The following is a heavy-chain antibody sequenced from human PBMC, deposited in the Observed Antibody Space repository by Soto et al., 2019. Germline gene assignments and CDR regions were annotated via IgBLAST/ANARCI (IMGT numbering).Heavy chain of an antibody. CDR2: INSDGSST. Sequence: EVQLVESGVGLVQPRVSLRLSCEASVFTFSSYWMHWARQTPGKGLVWVSRINSDGSSTNYADSVKGRFTISRDNAKKTLYLQMNSLRAEDMAVDYCARLAAEGGYWGQGTLFTFAS. V-gene: IGHV3-74*01. D-gene: IGHD6-25*01. J-gene: IGHJ4*02. CDR3: ARLAAEGGY. CDR1: VFTFSSYW.